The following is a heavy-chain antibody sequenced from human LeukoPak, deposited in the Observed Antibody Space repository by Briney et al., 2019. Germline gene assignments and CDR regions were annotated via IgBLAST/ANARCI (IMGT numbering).Heavy chain of an antibody. D-gene: IGHD5-18*01. V-gene: IGHV3-23*01. CDR1: GFTFSSYA. Sequence: PGGSLRLSCAASGFTFSSYAMSWVRQAPGKGLEWVSAISGSGGSTYYADSVKGRFTISRDNSKNTLYLQMNSLRAEDTAVYYCARVEDTAMVTLFYYYYGMDVWGQGTTVTVSS. CDR3: ARVEDTAMVTLFYYYYGMDV. J-gene: IGHJ6*02. CDR2: ISGSGGST.